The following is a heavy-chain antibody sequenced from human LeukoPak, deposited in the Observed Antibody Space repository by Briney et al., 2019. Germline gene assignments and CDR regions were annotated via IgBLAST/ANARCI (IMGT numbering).Heavy chain of an antibody. Sequence: ASVKVSCKASGYTFTSYAMHWVRQAPGQRLEWMGWINAGNGNTKYSQKFQGRVTITRDTSASTAYMELSSLRSEDTAVYYCARDYDIMTLYYTFDNWGQGTLVTVSS. J-gene: IGHJ4*02. V-gene: IGHV1-3*01. CDR3: ARDYDIMTLYYTFDN. CDR1: GYTFTSYA. D-gene: IGHD3-9*01. CDR2: INAGNGNT.